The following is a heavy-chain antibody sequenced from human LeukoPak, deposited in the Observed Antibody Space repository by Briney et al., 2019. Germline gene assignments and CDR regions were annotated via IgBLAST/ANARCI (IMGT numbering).Heavy chain of an antibody. D-gene: IGHD1-26*01. Sequence: GGSLRLSCADSGFTFSSYAMSWVRQAPGKGLEWVSGISGRGRSIDYADSVRGRFIISRDNSKNTLYLQMNSLSAEDTAVYYCAKAGATWYFHHWGQGTLVTVSS. J-gene: IGHJ1*01. V-gene: IGHV3-23*01. CDR1: GFTFSSYA. CDR2: ISGRGRSI. CDR3: AKAGATWYFHH.